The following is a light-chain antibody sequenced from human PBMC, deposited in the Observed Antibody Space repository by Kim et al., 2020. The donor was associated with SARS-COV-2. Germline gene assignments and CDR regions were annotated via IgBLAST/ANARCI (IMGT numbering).Light chain of an antibody. J-gene: IGLJ1*01. CDR3: QSYDRSMSFLFV. CDR2: GNK. V-gene: IGLV1-40*01. CDR1: WSNLGAGYD. Sequence: QSVLTQPPSVSVAPGQKVTISCNGTWSNLGAGYDVHWYQQIPGTAPKLLIYGNKHRLSGVPDRFSGSKSGTSAYLVITGLQAEDEADYFCQSYDRSMSFLFVFGPGNKVNV.